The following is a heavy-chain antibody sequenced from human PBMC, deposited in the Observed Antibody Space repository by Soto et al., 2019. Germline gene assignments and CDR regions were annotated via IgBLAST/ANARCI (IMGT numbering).Heavy chain of an antibody. D-gene: IGHD2-15*01. CDR3: ARGEGVVVAATHYYYYGMDV. V-gene: IGHV4-39*07. J-gene: IGHJ6*02. CDR2: IKYSGTT. Sequence: PSETLSLTCTVAGGSISSSRCHWGWIRQPPGKGLEWIASIKYSGTTFYNPSLKSRVTISVDTSKNQFSLKLSSVTAADTAVYYCARGEGVVVAATHYYYYGMDVWGQGTTVTVSS. CDR1: GGSISSSRCH.